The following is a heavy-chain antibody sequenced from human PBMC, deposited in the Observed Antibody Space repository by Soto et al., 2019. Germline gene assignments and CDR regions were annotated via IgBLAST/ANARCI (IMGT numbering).Heavy chain of an antibody. Sequence: QVQLVQSGAEVKQPGSSVKVSCRTSGGTFNNHALTWLRQAPGQGLEWMGGIIPMFGTTYTSKKFQGRDASSADETTSAPGLSSPRSENTAGEFCARCAVCDPGGDDAFDMWGQGTRVIVSS. CDR1: GGTFNNHA. D-gene: IGHD3-16*01. V-gene: IGHV1-69*01. CDR3: ARCAVCDPGGDDAFDM. J-gene: IGHJ3*02. CDR2: IIPMFGTT.